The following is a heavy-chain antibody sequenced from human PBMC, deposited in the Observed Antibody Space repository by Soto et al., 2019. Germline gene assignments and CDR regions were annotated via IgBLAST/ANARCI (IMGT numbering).Heavy chain of an antibody. CDR3: AIPSGGGGAAPKGGGDYYYNMDV. Sequence: SVKVSCKASGGTFSSYTISWVRQAPGQGLEWMGRIIPILGIANYAQKFQGRVTITADKSTSTAYMELSSLRSEDTAVYYCAIPSGGGGAAPKGGGDYYYNMDVGGKGPTAPFSS. CDR2: IIPILGIA. J-gene: IGHJ6*03. V-gene: IGHV1-69*02. CDR1: GGTFSSYT. D-gene: IGHD3-16*01.